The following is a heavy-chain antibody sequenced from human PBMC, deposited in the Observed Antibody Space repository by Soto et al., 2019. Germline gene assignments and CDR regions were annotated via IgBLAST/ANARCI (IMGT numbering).Heavy chain of an antibody. V-gene: IGHV1-46*01. CDR2: IDPSGGVT. Sequence: TSVKVSCKASGYTFTKFHIHWVQQAPGQGLEWMGMIDPSGGVTRDAQRFQGRITMTSDTSTSSVYMELRGLTSEDTAVYYCARVVIANDIYETIGSFFEHGGPGPLVPVSS. CDR3: ARVVIANDIYETIGSFFEH. CDR1: GYTFTKFH. D-gene: IGHD3-22*01. J-gene: IGHJ4*02.